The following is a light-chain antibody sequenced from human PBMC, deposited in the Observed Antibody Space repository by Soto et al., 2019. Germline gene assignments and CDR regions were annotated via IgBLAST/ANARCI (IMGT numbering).Light chain of an antibody. Sequence: QSVLTQPASVSGSPGQSITISCTGTSSDVGGYNYVSWYQRHPGKAPKLMIYDVSNRPSGVSNRFSGSKSGNTASLTISGLQADDEADYYCGSYTISSTLVVFGGGTKLTVL. CDR2: DVS. V-gene: IGLV2-14*01. CDR1: SSDVGGYNY. CDR3: GSYTISSTLVV. J-gene: IGLJ2*01.